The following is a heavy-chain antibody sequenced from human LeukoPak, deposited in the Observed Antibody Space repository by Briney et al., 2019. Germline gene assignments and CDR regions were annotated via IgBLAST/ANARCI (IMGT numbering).Heavy chain of an antibody. CDR2: INHSGST. J-gene: IGHJ4*02. CDR1: GGSFSGYY. D-gene: IGHD1-7*01. Sequence: SETLSLTCAVYGGSFSGYYWSWIRQPPGKGLEWIGEINHSGSTNYNPSLKSRVTISVDTSKNQFSLKLSSVTAADTAVFYCARGSPYNWNSFYFDYWGQGTLVTVSS. CDR3: ARGSPYNWNSFYFDY. V-gene: IGHV4-34*01.